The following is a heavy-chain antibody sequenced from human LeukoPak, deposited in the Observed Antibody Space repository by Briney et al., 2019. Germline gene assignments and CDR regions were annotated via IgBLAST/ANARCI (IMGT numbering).Heavy chain of an antibody. D-gene: IGHD4-11*01. V-gene: IGHV3-33*01. J-gene: IGHJ1*01. Sequence: GGSLRLSCIVSGFTFSTYDMHWVRQAPGKGLQWVAVIWSDGSNKYYTDSVKGRFTTSRDNPKNTLYLQMNNLRAEDTAVYHCARGLDLGYFQRWGQGTLVTVSS. CDR3: ARGLDLGYFQR. CDR2: IWSDGSNK. CDR1: GFTFSTYD.